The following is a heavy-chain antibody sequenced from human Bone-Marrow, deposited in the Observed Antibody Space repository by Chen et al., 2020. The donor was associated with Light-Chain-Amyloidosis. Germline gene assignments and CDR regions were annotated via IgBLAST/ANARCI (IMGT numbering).Heavy chain of an antibody. J-gene: IGHJ4*02. CDR2: SWFDGSK. CDR1: GFIFSNSD. CDR3: ASLHDYNTYHLPFDY. Sequence: QVKLVESGGGVVQPGRSLRLSCAASGFIFSNSDMHWVRQAPGKGLEWVAVSWFDGSKYHAESVQGRFTISRDNAKNSLYLQMNSLRAEDTAVYYCASLHDYNTYHLPFDYWGQGTLVTVSS. D-gene: IGHD4-4*01. V-gene: IGHV3-33*03.